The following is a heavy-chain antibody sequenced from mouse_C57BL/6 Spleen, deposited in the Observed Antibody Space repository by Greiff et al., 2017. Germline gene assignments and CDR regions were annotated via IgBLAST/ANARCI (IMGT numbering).Heavy chain of an antibody. V-gene: IGHV3-6*01. J-gene: IGHJ4*01. CDR3: ARERDHYYAMDY. CDR2: ISYDGSN. D-gene: IGHD3-3*01. Sequence: DVQLQESGPGLVKPSQSLSLTCSVTGYSITSGYYWNWIRQFPGNKLEWMGYISYDGSNNYNPYLKNRISITRDTSKNQFFLKLNSVTTADTATYYCARERDHYYAMDYWGQGTSVTVSS. CDR1: GYSITSGYY.